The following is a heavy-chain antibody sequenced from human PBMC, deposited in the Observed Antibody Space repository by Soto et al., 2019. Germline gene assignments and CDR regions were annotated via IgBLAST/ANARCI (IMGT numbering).Heavy chain of an antibody. J-gene: IGHJ4*02. CDR2: INPNSGGT. D-gene: IGHD5-18*01. CDR3: ARHRAQDTARGPDLGY. CDR1: GYTFTGYY. V-gene: IGHV1-2*02. Sequence: ASVKVSCKASGYTFTGYYMHWVRQAPGQGLEWMGWINPNSGGTNYAQKFQGRVTMTRDTSISTAYMELSRLRSDDTAVYYCARHRAQDTARGPDLGYWGQGKLVTVSS.